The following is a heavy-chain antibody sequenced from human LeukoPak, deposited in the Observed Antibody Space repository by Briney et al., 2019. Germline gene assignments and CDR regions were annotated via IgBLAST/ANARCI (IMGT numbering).Heavy chain of an antibody. J-gene: IGHJ5*02. CDR1: GFTFSSYG. CDR2: IRYDGSNK. CDR3: AKDRYYYGSGRNNWFDP. Sequence: GGSLGLSCAASGFTFSSYGMHWVRQAPGKGLEWVAFIRYDGSNKYYADSVKGRFTISRDNSKNTLYLQMNSLRAEDTAVYYCAKDRYYYGSGRNNWFDPWGQGTLVTVSS. V-gene: IGHV3-30*02. D-gene: IGHD3-10*01.